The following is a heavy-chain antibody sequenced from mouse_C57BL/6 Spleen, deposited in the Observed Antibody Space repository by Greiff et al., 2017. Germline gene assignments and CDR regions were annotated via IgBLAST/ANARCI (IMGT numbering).Heavy chain of an antibody. CDR2: INYDGSST. CDR1: GFTVSDYY. J-gene: IGHJ3*01. CDR3: ARGSRGFAY. D-gene: IGHD3-1*01. Sequence: KLVESEGGLVQPGSSMKLSCTASGFTVSDYYMAWVRQVPEKGLEWVANINYDGSSTYYLDSLKSRFIISRDNAKNILYLQMSSLKSEDTATYYCARGSRGFAYWGQGTLVTVSA. V-gene: IGHV5-16*01.